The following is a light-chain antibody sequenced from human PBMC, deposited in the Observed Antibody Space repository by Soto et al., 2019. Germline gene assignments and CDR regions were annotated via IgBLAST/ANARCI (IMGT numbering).Light chain of an antibody. Sequence: QSALTQPASVSGSPGQSITISCTGTSSDVGSYKFVSWYQQHPGKAPKLIIYEGSKRPSGVSNRFSDSKSGNTASLTISGLQAEDEADYYCCSYAAGLWVFGGWTKVTVL. CDR3: CSYAAGLWV. J-gene: IGLJ3*02. CDR2: EGS. CDR1: SSDVGSYKF. V-gene: IGLV2-23*01.